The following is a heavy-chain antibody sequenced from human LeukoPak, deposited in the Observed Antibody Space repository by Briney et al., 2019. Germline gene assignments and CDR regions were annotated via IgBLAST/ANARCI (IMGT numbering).Heavy chain of an antibody. CDR1: GFTFSSYG. V-gene: IGHV3-30*02. D-gene: IGHD3-10*01. J-gene: IGHJ4*02. Sequence: VGSLRLSCAASGFTFSSYGMYWVRQAPGKGLEWVAFIRYDGSNKYYADSVKGRFTISRDNSKNTLYLQMNSLRVEDTAVYYCAKDRGYYFDYWGQGTLVTVSS. CDR3: AKDRGYYFDY. CDR2: IRYDGSNK.